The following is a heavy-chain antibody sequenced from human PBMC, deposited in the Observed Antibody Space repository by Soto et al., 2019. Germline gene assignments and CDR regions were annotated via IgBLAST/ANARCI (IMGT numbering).Heavy chain of an antibody. D-gene: IGHD5-18*01. Sequence: SETLSLTCTVSGGSISSGDCYWSWIRQPPGKGLEWIGYIYYSGSTYYNPSLKSRVTISVDTSKNQFSLKLSSVTAADTAVYYCARGRYVAMAPGCMDVWGQGTTVTVSS. CDR1: GGSISSGDCY. V-gene: IGHV4-30-4*01. CDR3: ARGRYVAMAPGCMDV. CDR2: IYYSGST. J-gene: IGHJ6*02.